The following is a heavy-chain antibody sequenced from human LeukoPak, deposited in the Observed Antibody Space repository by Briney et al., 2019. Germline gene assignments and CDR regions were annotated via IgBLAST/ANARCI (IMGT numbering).Heavy chain of an antibody. Sequence: SETLSLTCAVYGGSFSDYSWSWIRQSPGKGLEWIGEINHSRRTNYSPSLKSRVTISVDTSKNQFSLKLSSVSAADTAVYYCARGPPPGATAYGVVDYWSQGTLVTVSS. CDR2: INHSRRT. J-gene: IGHJ4*02. CDR3: ARGPPPGATAYGVVDY. D-gene: IGHD3-16*01. V-gene: IGHV4-34*01. CDR1: GGSFSDYS.